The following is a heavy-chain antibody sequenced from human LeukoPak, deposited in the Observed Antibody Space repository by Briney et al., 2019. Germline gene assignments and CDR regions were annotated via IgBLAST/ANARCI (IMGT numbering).Heavy chain of an antibody. D-gene: IGHD6-13*01. CDR2: ISGSGGST. CDR3: AKVRAGPFDY. CDR1: GFTFSSYA. J-gene: IGHJ4*02. V-gene: IGHV3-23*01. Sequence: GGCLRLSCAASGFTFSSYAMSWVRRAPGKGLEWVSAISGSGGSTYCADSVKGRFTISRDNSKNTLYLQMNSLRAEDTAVYYCAKVRAGPFDYWGQGTLVTVSS.